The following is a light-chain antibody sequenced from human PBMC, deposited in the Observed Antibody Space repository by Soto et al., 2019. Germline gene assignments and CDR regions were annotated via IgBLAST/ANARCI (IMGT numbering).Light chain of an antibody. J-gene: IGLJ2*01. Sequence: QAVVTQEPSLTVSPGGTVTLTCGSSTGAVTSGHYPYWFQQKPGQAPRTLIYDTSNKHSWTPARFSGSLLGGIAALTLSGAQPEDEAEYYCFLSYSGTRGGVFGGGTKVTVL. CDR2: DTS. CDR1: TGAVTSGHY. CDR3: FLSYSGTRGGV. V-gene: IGLV7-46*01.